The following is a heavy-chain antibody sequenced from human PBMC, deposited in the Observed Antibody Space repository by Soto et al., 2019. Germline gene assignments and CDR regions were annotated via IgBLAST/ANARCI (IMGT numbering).Heavy chain of an antibody. CDR3: AIRSMAVVPEY. V-gene: IGHV4-59*01. CDR1: GDSISSYY. D-gene: IGHD3-22*01. CDR2: LYYGRSA. J-gene: IGHJ4*02. Sequence: QVQLQESGPGLVKPSETLSLTCAVSGDSISSYYCMWIRQPPGKGLESIGYLYYGRSANYNPSLKSRVTWSVDTSTNQCSLTLSSRTAADTAGYYCAIRSMAVVPEYWGQGTLVTVSS.